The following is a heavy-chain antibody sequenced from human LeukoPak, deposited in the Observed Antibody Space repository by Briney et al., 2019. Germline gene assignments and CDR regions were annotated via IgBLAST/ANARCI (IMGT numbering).Heavy chain of an antibody. CDR1: GYSFTSYW. CDR2: IYPGDSDT. J-gene: IGHJ6*03. V-gene: IGHV5-51*01. D-gene: IGHD3-10*01. CDR3: ARLISGSGSSPYYHYYMDV. Sequence: GESLKISCKGSGYSFTSYWIGWVRQMPGKGLEWMGIIYPGDSDTRYSPSFQGQVPISADKSISTAYLQWSSLKASDTAMYYCARLISGSGSSPYYHYYMDVWGKGTTVTVSS.